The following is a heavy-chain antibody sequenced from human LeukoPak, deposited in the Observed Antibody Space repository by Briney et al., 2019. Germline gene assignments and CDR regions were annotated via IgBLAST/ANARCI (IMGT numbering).Heavy chain of an antibody. CDR1: GFTFSNYG. J-gene: IGHJ5*02. D-gene: IGHD3-9*01. CDR2: IWYDGSNK. CDR3: ARIYYDILTGQGNWFDP. Sequence: GGSLRLSCAASGFTFSNYGMHWVRQAPGKGLEWVAIIWYDGSNKYYADSVKGRFTISRDNAKNSLYLQMNSLRAEDTAVYYCARIYYDILTGQGNWFDPWGQGTLVTVSS. V-gene: IGHV3-33*01.